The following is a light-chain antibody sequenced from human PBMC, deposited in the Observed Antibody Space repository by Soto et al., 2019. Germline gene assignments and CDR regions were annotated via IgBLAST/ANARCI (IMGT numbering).Light chain of an antibody. Sequence: ETVLTQSPATLSMSPGERATLSCRASPSLNSALAWYQQKPGQAPRLLIYGASTRATGNPGRFSGSGSGTEFTRTISSLQSEDFAVYYCQQYNSWPLTFGGGTKVDIK. J-gene: IGKJ4*01. CDR3: QQYNSWPLT. V-gene: IGKV3-15*01. CDR2: GAS. CDR1: PSLNSA.